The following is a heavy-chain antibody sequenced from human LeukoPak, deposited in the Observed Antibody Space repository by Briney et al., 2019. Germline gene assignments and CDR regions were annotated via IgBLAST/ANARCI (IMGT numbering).Heavy chain of an antibody. J-gene: IGHJ5*02. D-gene: IGHD3-3*01. V-gene: IGHV1-69*13. CDR1: GGTFSSYA. CDR3: ARDCGNFWSGYYTGWFDP. Sequence: SVKVSCKASGGTFSSYAISWVRQAPGQGLEWMGGIIPIFGTANYVQKFQGRVTITADESTSTAYMELSSLRSEDTAVYYCARDCGNFWSGYYTGWFDPWGQGTLVTVSS. CDR2: IIPIFGTA.